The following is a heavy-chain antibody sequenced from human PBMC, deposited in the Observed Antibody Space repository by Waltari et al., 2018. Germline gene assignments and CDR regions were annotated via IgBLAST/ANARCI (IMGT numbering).Heavy chain of an antibody. V-gene: IGHV4-38-2*02. Sequence: QVQLQESGPGLVKPSETLSLTCAVSGYSISSGYYWGWIRQPPGKGLEWIGSIYHSGSTYYNPSLKSRVTISVDTSKNQFYLKLSSVTAADTAVYYCAREDYGSGNWFDPWGQGTLVTVSS. CDR3: AREDYGSGNWFDP. D-gene: IGHD3-10*01. CDR1: GYSISSGYY. J-gene: IGHJ5*02. CDR2: IYHSGST.